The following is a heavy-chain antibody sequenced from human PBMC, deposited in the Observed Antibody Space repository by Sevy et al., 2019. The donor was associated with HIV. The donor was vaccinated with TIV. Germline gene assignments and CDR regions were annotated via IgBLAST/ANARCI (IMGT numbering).Heavy chain of an antibody. Sequence: ASVKVSCKAYGYTFTSQYMHWVRQAPGQGLEWMGIINPSGGSTSYAQKFQGRVTMTRDTSTSTVYMELSSLRSEDTAVYYCARDSDNYDILTGYYPFDYWGQGTLVTVSS. D-gene: IGHD3-9*01. J-gene: IGHJ4*02. CDR2: INPSGGST. CDR1: GYTFTSQY. V-gene: IGHV1-46*01. CDR3: ARDSDNYDILTGYYPFDY.